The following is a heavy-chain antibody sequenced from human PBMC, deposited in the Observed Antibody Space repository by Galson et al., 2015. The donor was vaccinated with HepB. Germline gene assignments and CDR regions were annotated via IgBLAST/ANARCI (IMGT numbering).Heavy chain of an antibody. Sequence: SLRLSCAASGFIFSSYAMYWVRQAPGKGLEWVSGITNDGAGTYYASSVKDRFTISRDNFKNTLYLPMTSLRADDTALYYCAKGQQLESRLDHWGQGTLVTVSS. CDR1: GFIFSSYA. D-gene: IGHD1-1*01. CDR3: AKGQQLESRLDH. V-gene: IGHV3-23*01. CDR2: ITNDGAGT. J-gene: IGHJ4*02.